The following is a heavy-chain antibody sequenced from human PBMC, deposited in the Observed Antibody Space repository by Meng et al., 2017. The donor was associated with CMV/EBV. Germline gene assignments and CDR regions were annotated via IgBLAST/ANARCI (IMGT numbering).Heavy chain of an antibody. CDR1: GGTFSSYA. CDR2: IIPIFGTA. Sequence: QGHLVRCGVEVKKPGSSVKVSCKASGGTFSSYAISWVRQAPGQGLEWMGGIIPIFGTASYAQKFQGRVTITADESTSTAYMELSSLRSEDTAVYYCARPYSGYYYPGFDYWGQGTLVTVSS. D-gene: IGHD3-22*01. J-gene: IGHJ4*02. V-gene: IGHV1-69*12. CDR3: ARPYSGYYYPGFDY.